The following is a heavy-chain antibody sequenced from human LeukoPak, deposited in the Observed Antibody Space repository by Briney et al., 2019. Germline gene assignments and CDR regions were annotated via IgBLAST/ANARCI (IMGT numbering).Heavy chain of an antibody. CDR2: INPNSGGT. CDR1: GYTFTGYY. D-gene: IGHD4-23*01. V-gene: IGHV1-2*02. CDR3: ARDLARTYGGNFRVFSRSID. Sequence: ASVKVSCKASGYTFTGYYIHWVRQAPGQGLEWMGWINPNSGGTNYAQRFQGRVTVTRDTSITTAYMELSRLRSDDTAVYYCARDLARTYGGNFRVFSRSIDWGQGTLVTVSS. J-gene: IGHJ4*02.